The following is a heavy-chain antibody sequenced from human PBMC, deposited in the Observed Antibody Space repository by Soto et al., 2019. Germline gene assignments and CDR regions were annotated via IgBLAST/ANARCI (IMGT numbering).Heavy chain of an antibody. CDR3: ARGSTVVTGGFDY. Sequence: QVPLVQSGAEVKKPASSVKVSCTASGGTFSSYTISWVRQAPAQGLEGMGRIIPILGIANYAQKFQGRVTITADKSTSTAYMELSSLRSEDTAVYYCARGSTVVTGGFDYWGQGTLVTVSS. V-gene: IGHV1-69*02. J-gene: IGHJ4*02. D-gene: IGHD4-17*01. CDR1: GGTFSSYT. CDR2: IIPILGIA.